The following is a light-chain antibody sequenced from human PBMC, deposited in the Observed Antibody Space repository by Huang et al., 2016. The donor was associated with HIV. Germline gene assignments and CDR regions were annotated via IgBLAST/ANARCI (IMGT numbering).Light chain of an antibody. Sequence: EIVMMQSPATLSVSPGERATLSCKASQSVSSKLAWYQQKPDQSPGLLIRCASTRTTGIPARFSGRGSVTEVTLTISSLQSEDFAVYYCHQYNNWPPYTFGQGTKLEIK. V-gene: IGKV3-15*01. CDR3: HQYNNWPPYT. J-gene: IGKJ2*01. CDR2: CAS. CDR1: QSVSSK.